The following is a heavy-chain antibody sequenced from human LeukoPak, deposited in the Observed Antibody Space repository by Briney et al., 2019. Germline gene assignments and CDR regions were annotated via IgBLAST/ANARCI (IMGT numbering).Heavy chain of an antibody. D-gene: IGHD6-13*01. V-gene: IGHV1-69*01. J-gene: IGHJ4*02. Sequence: SVKVSCKASGGTFSSYAISWVRQAPGQGLEWMGGIIPIFGTANYAQKFQGRVTITADESTSTAYMELSSLRSEDTAVYYCARPPPRAAGPLQHYFDYWGQGTLVPVSS. CDR1: GGTFSSYA. CDR3: ARPPPRAAGPLQHYFDY. CDR2: IIPIFGTA.